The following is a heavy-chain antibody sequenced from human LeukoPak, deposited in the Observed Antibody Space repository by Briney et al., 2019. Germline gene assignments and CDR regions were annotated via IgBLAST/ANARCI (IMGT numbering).Heavy chain of an antibody. J-gene: IGHJ4*02. CDR3: ARAPSDCSGYYYVDVDY. V-gene: IGHV3-23*01. Sequence: PGGSPRLSCTAAGFTFSTYAMSWVRQAPGKGLEWVSAISGSGGRAYYADSVKGRFTISRDNSKNTLYLQLNSLSAEDTAIYYCARAPSDCSGYYYVDVDYWGQGTLVTVSS. CDR2: ISGSGGRA. D-gene: IGHD3-22*01. CDR1: GFTFSTYA.